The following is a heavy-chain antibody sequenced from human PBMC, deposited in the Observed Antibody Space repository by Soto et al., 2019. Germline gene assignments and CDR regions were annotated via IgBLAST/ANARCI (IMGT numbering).Heavy chain of an antibody. V-gene: IGHV3-21*06. Sequence: GGSLRLSCAASGFTFSYYPLHWVRRAPGKGLEWVSSISGIRDYIRYADSVKGRFTISRDNAKTSLYLQMNSLTAEDTAVYYCAREGVHNYTEYYFNYWGQGTLVTVSS. J-gene: IGHJ4*02. CDR2: ISGIRDYI. CDR3: AREGVHNYTEYYFNY. CDR1: GFTFSYYP. D-gene: IGHD3-10*01.